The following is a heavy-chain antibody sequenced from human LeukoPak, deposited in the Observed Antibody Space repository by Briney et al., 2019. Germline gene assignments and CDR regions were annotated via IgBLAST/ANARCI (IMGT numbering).Heavy chain of an antibody. Sequence: GGSLRLSCAASGFTFSDYHMSWIRQAPGKGLEWVSYISSSSSYTNYADSVKGRFTISRDNAKNSLYLQMNSLRAEDTAVYYCARDRGSYSSSWYVPGYWGQGTLVTVSS. CDR3: ARDRGSYSSSWYVPGY. J-gene: IGHJ4*02. CDR1: GFTFSDYH. CDR2: ISSSSSYT. V-gene: IGHV3-11*05. D-gene: IGHD6-13*01.